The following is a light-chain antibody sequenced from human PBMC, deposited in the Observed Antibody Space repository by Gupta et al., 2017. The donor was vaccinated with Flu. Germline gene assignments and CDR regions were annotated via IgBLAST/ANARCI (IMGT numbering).Light chain of an antibody. Sequence: EIVLTQSPATLSLSPGERATLSCRASQSVSSYLAWYQQKPGQAPRRLIYDASNRATGIPARFSVSGSVTDFSLTLSGLEPEDFSVYYCQRSRNFTFGHGTKVDIK. CDR3: QRSRNFT. J-gene: IGKJ3*01. V-gene: IGKV3-11*01. CDR2: DAS. CDR1: QSVSSY.